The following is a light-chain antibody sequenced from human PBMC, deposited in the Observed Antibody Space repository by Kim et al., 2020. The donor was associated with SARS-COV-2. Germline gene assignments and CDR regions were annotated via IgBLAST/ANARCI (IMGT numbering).Light chain of an antibody. V-gene: IGLV3-19*01. J-gene: IGLJ2*01. CDR3: NSRDSSGNHLV. CDR2: GKN. CDR1: SLRKYY. Sequence: ALGQTVRITCQGDSLRKYYASWYQQKPGQAPVLVIYGKNNRPSGIPDRFSGSSSGNTASLTITGAQAEDEAEYYCNSRDSSGNHLVFGGGTQLTVL.